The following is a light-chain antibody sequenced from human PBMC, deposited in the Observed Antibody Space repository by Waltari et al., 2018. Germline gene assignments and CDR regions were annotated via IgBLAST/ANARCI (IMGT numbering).Light chain of an antibody. CDR3: QQRHNWPLT. J-gene: IGKJ4*01. CDR1: QSVRSY. V-gene: IGKV3-11*01. CDR2: DTS. Sequence: EIVLTQSPATLSLSPGERATLPCSASQSVRSYLAWYQQKPGQPPRLLIYDTSNRASGIPAGFSGSGSGTDFSLSISSLEPEDFAVYYCQQRHNWPLTFGGGTKVEIK.